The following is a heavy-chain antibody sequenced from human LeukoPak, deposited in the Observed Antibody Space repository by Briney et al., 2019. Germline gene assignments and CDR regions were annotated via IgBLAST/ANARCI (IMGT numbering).Heavy chain of an antibody. D-gene: IGHD3-16*02. CDR3: ARSRRTNYDYVWGSYRYHYFDY. J-gene: IGHJ4*02. V-gene: IGHV4-34*01. CDR2: INHSGST. CDR1: GGSISGYY. Sequence: SETLSLTCTVSGGSISGYYWSWIRQPPGKGLEWIGEINHSGSTNYNPSLKSRVTISVDTSKNQFSLKLSSVTAADTAVYYCARSRRTNYDYVWGSYRYHYFDYWGQGTLVTVSS.